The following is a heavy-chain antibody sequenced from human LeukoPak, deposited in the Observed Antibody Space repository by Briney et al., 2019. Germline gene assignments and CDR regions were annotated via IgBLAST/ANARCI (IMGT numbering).Heavy chain of an antibody. Sequence: GGSLRLSCTASGFTFSAYAMMWVRQAPGKGPEWVSAIRGGGTSEFYADSVKGRFRISRDNTKDTLFLQMNSLRAEDTAVYYCARDPNGDYIGAFDMWGPGTMVTVSS. D-gene: IGHD4-17*01. CDR2: IRGGGTSE. CDR3: ARDPNGDYIGAFDM. J-gene: IGHJ3*02. V-gene: IGHV3-23*01. CDR1: GFTFSAYA.